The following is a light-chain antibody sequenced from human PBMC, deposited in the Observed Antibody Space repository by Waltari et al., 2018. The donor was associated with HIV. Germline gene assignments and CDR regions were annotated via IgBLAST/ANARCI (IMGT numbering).Light chain of an antibody. J-gene: IGLJ2*01. CDR3: QSYDSSLSGLL. Sequence: QSVLTQPPSVSGAPGQRVTISCTGSSSNIGAGFDVHWYQQLPGTAPKLLLYGNTNRPSGVADGFSGSKSGTSASLAITGLQAEDEADYYCQSYDSSLSGLLFGGGTKLTVL. CDR1: SSNIGAGFD. V-gene: IGLV1-40*01. CDR2: GNT.